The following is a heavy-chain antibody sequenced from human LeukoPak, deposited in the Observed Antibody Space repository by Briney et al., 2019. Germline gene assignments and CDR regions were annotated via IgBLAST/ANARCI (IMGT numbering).Heavy chain of an antibody. CDR2: IYKDGRT. J-gene: IGHJ4*02. Sequence: GGSLRLSCAASGFTVNSNYMSWVRQAPGKGLERVSIIYKDGRTYYADSVKGRFTISRDNSRNMLYLQMNSLRAEDAAVYYCARDVNSYAHCGHWGQGTLVTVSS. CDR1: GFTVNSNY. D-gene: IGHD5-18*01. V-gene: IGHV3-53*01. CDR3: ARDVNSYAHCGH.